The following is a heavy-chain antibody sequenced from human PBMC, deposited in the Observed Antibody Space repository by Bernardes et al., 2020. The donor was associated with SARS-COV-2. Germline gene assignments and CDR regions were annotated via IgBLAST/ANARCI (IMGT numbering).Heavy chain of an antibody. V-gene: IGHV4-39*01. D-gene: IGHD3-9*01. CDR1: GTSITNGSFR. Sequence: SETLSLTCSVSGTSITNGSFRWGWIRQPPGKGPEWIGSLSYGGNIYYNPSLRSRVTISADTSATQFSLKLTSVTAADTAVYFCARLKVLRHLDWSLSWLEFYFDSWGQGTLVTVSS. CDR2: LSYGGNI. CDR3: ARLKVLRHLDWSLSWLEFYFDS. J-gene: IGHJ4*02.